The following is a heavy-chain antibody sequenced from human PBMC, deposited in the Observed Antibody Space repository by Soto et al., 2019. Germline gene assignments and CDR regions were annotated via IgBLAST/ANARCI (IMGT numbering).Heavy chain of an antibody. Sequence: EVQLLESGGGLVQPGGSLRLSCEASGFTFSSCAMSWVRQAPGRLEWISAINGGGSGTYYADSVRGRFTISRDNSNNTLFLHMNRLRPDYTAGYYSAKDTDQYDSSGFSPAFDPWGQGTLVTVSS. CDR2: INGGGSGT. CDR1: GFTFSSCA. CDR3: AKDTDQYDSSGFSPAFDP. D-gene: IGHD3-22*01. J-gene: IGHJ5*02. V-gene: IGHV3-23*01.